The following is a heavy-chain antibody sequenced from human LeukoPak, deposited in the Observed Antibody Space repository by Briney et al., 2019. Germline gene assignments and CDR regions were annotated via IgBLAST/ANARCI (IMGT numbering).Heavy chain of an antibody. CDR3: AKANYHDSSGYYENLDY. CDR2: ITGSGGST. Sequence: PGESLRLSCAASGFTFSSNTMSWVRQAPGKGLEWLSAITGSGGSTYHADSVKGRFTISRDNSKNTLYLQMDSLRAEDAAVYYCAKANYHDSSGYYENLDYWGQGTLVTVSS. V-gene: IGHV3-23*01. CDR1: GFTFSSNT. J-gene: IGHJ4*02. D-gene: IGHD3-22*01.